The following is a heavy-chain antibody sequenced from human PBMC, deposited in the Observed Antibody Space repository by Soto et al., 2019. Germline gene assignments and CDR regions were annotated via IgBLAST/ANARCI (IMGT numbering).Heavy chain of an antibody. CDR2: IDPSDSYT. CDR3: ARQKDCTNGVRYNDAFDI. CDR1: GYSFTSYW. Sequence: PGESLKISCKGSGYSFTSYWISWVRQMPGKGLEWMGRIDPSDSYTNYSPSFQGHVTISADKSISTAYLQWSSLKASDTAMYYCARQKDCTNGVRYNDAFDIWGQGTMVTVSS. D-gene: IGHD2-8*01. V-gene: IGHV5-10-1*01. J-gene: IGHJ3*02.